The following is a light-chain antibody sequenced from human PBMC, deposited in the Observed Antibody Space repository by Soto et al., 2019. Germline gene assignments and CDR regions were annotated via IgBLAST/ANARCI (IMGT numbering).Light chain of an antibody. CDR2: DVS. CDR1: SSDVGGYNY. J-gene: IGLJ1*01. Sequence: QSALTQPRSVSGSPGQSVTISCTGTSSDVGGYNYVSWYQQHPGKAPKLMIYDVSKRPSGVPDRFSGSKSGNTASLTISGLQAEDEADYYCCSYAGSYTFPYVFGTGTNVTVL. CDR3: CSYAGSYTFPYV. V-gene: IGLV2-11*01.